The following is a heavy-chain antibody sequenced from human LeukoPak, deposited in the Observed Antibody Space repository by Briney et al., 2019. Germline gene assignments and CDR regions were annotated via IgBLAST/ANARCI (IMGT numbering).Heavy chain of an antibody. J-gene: IGHJ3*02. CDR2: INPNSGGT. CDR3: ARGGYGDYELIGAFDI. V-gene: IGHV1-2*06. D-gene: IGHD4-17*01. CDR1: GYTFTGYY. Sequence: ASVKVSCKASGYTFTGYYMHWVRQAPGQGLEWMGRINPNSGGTNYAQKFQGRVTMTRDTSISTAYMELSSLRSEDTAVYYCARGGYGDYELIGAFDIWGQGTMVTVSS.